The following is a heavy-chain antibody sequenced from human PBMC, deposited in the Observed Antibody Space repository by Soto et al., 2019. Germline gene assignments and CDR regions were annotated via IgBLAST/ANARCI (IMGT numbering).Heavy chain of an antibody. V-gene: IGHV3-66*01. CDR3: VRENYYYGMDV. CDR2: INNAGTT. Sequence: GGSLRLSCAASGFDASVNFMTWVRQAPGKGLEWVSSINNAGTTFYADSVKGRFTISRDDSKNTLFLQMNSLRVEDTAMYYCVRENYYYGMDVWGQGTAVTVSS. J-gene: IGHJ6*02. CDR1: GFDASVNF.